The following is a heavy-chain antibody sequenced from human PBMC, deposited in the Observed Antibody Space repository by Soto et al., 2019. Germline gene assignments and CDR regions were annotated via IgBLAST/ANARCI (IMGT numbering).Heavy chain of an antibody. CDR1: GGSINSGDYY. CDR3: ARGDYYDSSDYVPFDF. CDR2: ISYSGST. Sequence: SETLSLTCTVSGGSINSGDYYWSWIRQHPGKGLEWIGYISYSGSTYYNPSLKSRLTISVDTSTSQFSLRLSSVTAADTAVYYCARGDYYDSSDYVPFDFWGQGTLVTVSS. V-gene: IGHV4-31*03. D-gene: IGHD3-22*01. J-gene: IGHJ4*02.